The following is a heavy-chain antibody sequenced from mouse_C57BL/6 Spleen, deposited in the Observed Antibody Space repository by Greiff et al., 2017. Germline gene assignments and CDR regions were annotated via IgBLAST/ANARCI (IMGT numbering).Heavy chain of an antibody. CDR2: IDPDDGDT. CDR1: GFNIKDYY. D-gene: IGHD1-1*01. J-gene: IGHJ2*01. Sequence: EVKLQESGAELVRPGASVKLSCTASGFNIKDYYMHWVKQRPEQGLEWIGRIDPDDGDTEYAPKFQGKATMTADTSSNTAYLQLSSLTSEDTAVYYCTLYGSSYDFDYWGQGTTLTVSS. V-gene: IGHV14-1*01. CDR3: TLYGSSYDFDY.